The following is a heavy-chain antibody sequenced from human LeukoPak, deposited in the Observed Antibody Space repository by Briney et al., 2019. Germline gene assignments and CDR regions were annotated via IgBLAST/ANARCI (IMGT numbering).Heavy chain of an antibody. V-gene: IGHV3-23*01. CDR1: AFPFNSYA. CDR3: ARCTASCYANAFDV. CDR2: INGGGDAT. J-gene: IGHJ3*01. D-gene: IGHD2-2*01. Sequence: PGGSLSLSCAASAFPFNSYAMSWVRQAPGKRLEWVAAINGGGDATEYADSVKGRFTISRDNSKNTLYLQMNSLRPEDTAVYYCARCTASCYANAFDVWGQGTLVTVSS.